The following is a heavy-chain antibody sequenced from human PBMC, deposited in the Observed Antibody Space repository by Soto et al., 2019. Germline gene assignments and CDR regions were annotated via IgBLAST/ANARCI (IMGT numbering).Heavy chain of an antibody. J-gene: IGHJ6*02. D-gene: IGHD2-15*01. CDR1: GGTFSSYA. CDR2: IIPIFGTA. V-gene: IGHV1-69*06. Sequence: VKVSCKASGGTFSSYAISWVRQAPGQGLEWMGGIIPIFGTANYAQKFQGRVTITADKSTSTAYMELSSLRSEDTAVYYCATVRVVAQREWSVSSRYLAYYYCVDDWGQGTPVTVSS. CDR3: ATVRVVAQREWSVSSRYLAYYYCVDD.